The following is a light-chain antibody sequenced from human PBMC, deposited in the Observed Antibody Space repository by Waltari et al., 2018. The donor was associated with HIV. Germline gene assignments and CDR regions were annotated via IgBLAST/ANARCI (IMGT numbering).Light chain of an antibody. J-gene: IGLJ3*02. CDR3: LIWHSSAWV. CDR2: YKSDSDN. Sequence: QAVLTQPASLSASPGASASLTCTLHSGINVGTYTIYWYQQKPGSPPQFLLSYKSDSDNQACSGFPSRFSGSKDASANAGILLISGLQSEDEADYYCLIWHSSAWVFGGGTKLTVL. CDR1: SGINVGTYT. V-gene: IGLV5-45*01.